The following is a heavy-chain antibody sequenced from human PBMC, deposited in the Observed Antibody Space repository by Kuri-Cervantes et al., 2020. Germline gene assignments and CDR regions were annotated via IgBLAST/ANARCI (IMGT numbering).Heavy chain of an antibody. J-gene: IGHJ4*02. Sequence: ASVKVSCKASGYTFTSYGISWVRQAPGQGLEWMGWISAYNGDTNYAQNLQGRVTMTRDTSTSTVYMELSSLRSEDTAVYYCARVGATTYDYWGQGTLVTVSS. CDR1: GYTFTSYG. CDR2: ISAYNGDT. V-gene: IGHV1-18*01. CDR3: ARVGATTYDY. D-gene: IGHD1-26*01.